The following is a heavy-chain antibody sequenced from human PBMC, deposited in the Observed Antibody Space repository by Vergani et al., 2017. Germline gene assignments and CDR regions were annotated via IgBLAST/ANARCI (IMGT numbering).Heavy chain of an antibody. D-gene: IGHD3-10*01. CDR2: IYVSGIT. CDR1: GASINNDFYY. J-gene: IGHJ4*02. V-gene: IGHV4-61*02. CDR3: ARVGFGEYFFDY. Sequence: QVQLQESGPGLVKPSQTLSLTCTVSGASINNDFYYWHWIRQPAGKGLEWIGRIYVSGITDYNSSLQSRVTISVDTSKNQFSLKLSSVTAADTAVYYCARVGFGEYFFDYWGQGTLVTVSS.